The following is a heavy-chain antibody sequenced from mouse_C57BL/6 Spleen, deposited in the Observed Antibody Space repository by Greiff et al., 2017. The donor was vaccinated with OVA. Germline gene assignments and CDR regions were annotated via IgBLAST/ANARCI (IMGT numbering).Heavy chain of an antibody. Sequence: EVQLVESGGGLVKPGGSLKLSCAASGFTFSSYAMSWVRQTPEKRLEWVATISDGGSYTYYPDNVKGRFTISRDNAKNNLYLQMSNLKSEDTAMDYCAREGSGGYYYFDYWGQGTTLTVSS. CDR3: AREGSGGYYYFDY. CDR2: ISDGGSYT. J-gene: IGHJ2*01. D-gene: IGHD2-3*01. CDR1: GFTFSSYA. V-gene: IGHV5-4*01.